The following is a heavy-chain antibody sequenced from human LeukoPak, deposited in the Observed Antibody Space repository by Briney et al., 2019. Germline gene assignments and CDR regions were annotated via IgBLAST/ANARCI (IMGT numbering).Heavy chain of an antibody. CDR1: GYSFANYG. J-gene: IGHJ4*02. D-gene: IGHD2-15*01. V-gene: IGHV1-18*01. CDR3: ASDLVRPSCATDRSYTLAF. Sequence: GASVKVSCKTFGYSFANYGISWVRQAPGQGLEWMAWISPYNGDGIAAQSFPGRLSITIDPSTSTAYMELRSLRSDDTAVSYCASDLVRPSCATDRSYTLAFWGQRTQITASS. CDR2: ISPYNGDG.